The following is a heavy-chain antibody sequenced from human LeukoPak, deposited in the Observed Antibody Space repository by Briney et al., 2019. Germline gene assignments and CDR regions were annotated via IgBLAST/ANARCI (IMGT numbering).Heavy chain of an antibody. J-gene: IGHJ4*02. D-gene: IGHD6-13*01. CDR1: DDSISIYY. Sequence: SETLSLTCSVSDDSISIYYWSWIRQPPGKGLEWIGYIDHTGSTNYNPSLNSRVTISRDTSKNHFSLKLSSVTAADTAVYYCARHGIAAAGNPIDYWGQGTLVTVSS. V-gene: IGHV4-59*08. CDR2: IDHTGST. CDR3: ARHGIAAAGNPIDY.